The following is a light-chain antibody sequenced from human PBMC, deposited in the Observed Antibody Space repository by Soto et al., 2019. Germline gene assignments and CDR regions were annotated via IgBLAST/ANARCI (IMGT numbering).Light chain of an antibody. J-gene: IGKJ2*01. CDR2: GAS. V-gene: IGKV3-20*01. CDR1: QSVDSRD. CDR3: QQYGFASYN. Sequence: IVLTQSPATLSLSPGDRATLSCSSRQSVDSRDLAWFQQKPGQAPRLRIHGASTWATGIPVRFSGSGAWTDFTLTISRMEPEDFAVYFCQQYGFASYNFGQATKLEIK.